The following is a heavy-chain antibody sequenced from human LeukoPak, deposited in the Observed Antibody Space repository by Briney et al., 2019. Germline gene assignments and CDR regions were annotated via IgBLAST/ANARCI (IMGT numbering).Heavy chain of an antibody. CDR1: GFTFSNYG. CDR2: ISYDGSNK. D-gene: IGHD6-19*01. CDR3: AKGDFGAVAGKGDY. V-gene: IGHV3-30*18. J-gene: IGHJ4*02. Sequence: NPGGSLRLSCAASGFTFSNYGMDWVRQAPGKGLEWVAVISYDGSNKYYADSVKGRFTISRDNSKNTLYLQMNSLRPEDTAVYYCAKGDFGAVAGKGDYWGQGTLVTVSS.